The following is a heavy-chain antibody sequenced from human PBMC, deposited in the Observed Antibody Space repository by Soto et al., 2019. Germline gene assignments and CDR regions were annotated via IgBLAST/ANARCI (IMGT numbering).Heavy chain of an antibody. CDR1: GGTFRSYA. CDR2: IIPIFGTA. J-gene: IGHJ6*02. D-gene: IGHD6-13*01. V-gene: IGHV1-69*01. Sequence: QVQLVQSGAEVKKPGSSVKVSCKASGGTFRSYAISWVRQAPGQGLEWMGGIIPIFGTAKYAQKFQGRVTITADPSTSTAYMELSSLRSEDTAVYYCEREDSGIAAAYHGMDFWGQGTTVTPSS. CDR3: EREDSGIAAAYHGMDF.